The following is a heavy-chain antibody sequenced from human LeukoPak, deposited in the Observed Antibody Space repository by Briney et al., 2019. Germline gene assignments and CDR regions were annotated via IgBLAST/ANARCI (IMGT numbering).Heavy chain of an antibody. CDR1: GFTFINYA. CDR2: LSGSGGST. V-gene: IGHV3-23*01. Sequence: GGSLRLSCAASGFTFINYAMTWVRPAPGKGLEWVSSLSGSGGSTYYADSVKGRFTISRDNSKNTLYLEMKNLRAEDTAVYYCANSYTSSSRAPFDCWGQGTLVTVSS. J-gene: IGHJ4*02. CDR3: ANSYTSSSRAPFDC. D-gene: IGHD6-6*01.